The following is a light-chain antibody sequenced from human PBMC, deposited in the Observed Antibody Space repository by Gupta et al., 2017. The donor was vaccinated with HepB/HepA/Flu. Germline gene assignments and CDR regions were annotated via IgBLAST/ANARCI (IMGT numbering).Light chain of an antibody. Sequence: QSAPTQPASVSGSPGQSITISCTRTSSDIGAYDSVFWSQQHPGQAPKLILFDVHNRPAGVANRFSGSKSGNTASLTISGRQEADEANYYCTSFTTISIRVFGGGTKVTVL. V-gene: IGLV2-14*01. J-gene: IGLJ3*02. CDR2: DVH. CDR1: SSDIGAYDS. CDR3: TSFTTISIRV.